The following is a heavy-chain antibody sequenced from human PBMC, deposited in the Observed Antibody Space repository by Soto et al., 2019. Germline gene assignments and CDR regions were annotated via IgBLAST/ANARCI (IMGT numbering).Heavy chain of an antibody. J-gene: IGHJ6*02. CDR3: TTDGFLPSYYYYYYGMDV. CDR1: GFTFSNAW. V-gene: IGHV3-15*01. Sequence: PGGSLRLSCAASGFTFSNAWMSWVRQAPGKGLEWVGRIKSRTDGGTTDYAAPVKGRFTISRDDSKNTVYLQMNSLKTEDTAVYYCTTDGFLPSYYYYYYGMDVWGQGTTVTVSS. CDR2: IKSRTDGGTT. D-gene: IGHD1-26*01.